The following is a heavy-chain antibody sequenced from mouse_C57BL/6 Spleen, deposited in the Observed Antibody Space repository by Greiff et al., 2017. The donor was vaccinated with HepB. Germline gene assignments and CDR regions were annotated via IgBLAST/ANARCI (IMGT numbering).Heavy chain of an antibody. CDR3: TDGYHWYFDV. V-gene: IGHV1-15*01. Sequence: VQLQQSGAELVRPGASVTLSCKASGYTFTDYEMHWVKQTPVHGLEWIGAIDPETGGTAYNQKFKGKAILTADKSSSTASMELRSLTSEASAVYYCTDGYHWYFDVWGTGTTVTVSS. J-gene: IGHJ1*03. CDR1: GYTFTDYE. D-gene: IGHD2-3*01. CDR2: IDPETGGT.